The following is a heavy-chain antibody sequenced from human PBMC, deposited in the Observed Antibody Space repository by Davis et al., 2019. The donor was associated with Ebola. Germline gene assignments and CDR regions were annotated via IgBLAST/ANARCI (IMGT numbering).Heavy chain of an antibody. J-gene: IGHJ5*02. Sequence: SVQVSCKASGGTFSSYAISWVRQAPGQGLEWMGGIIPIFGTANYAQKFQGRVTHTADESTSKAYMELSSLRSEETAVYYCARDMGMVQEANWFDPWGQGTLVTVSS. CDR3: ARDMGMVQEANWFDP. D-gene: IGHD3-10*01. CDR1: GGTFSSYA. CDR2: IIPIFGTA. V-gene: IGHV1-69*13.